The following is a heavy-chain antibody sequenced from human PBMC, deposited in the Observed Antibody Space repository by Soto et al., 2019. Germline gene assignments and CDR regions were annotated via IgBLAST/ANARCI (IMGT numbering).Heavy chain of an antibody. V-gene: IGHV1-69*01. CDR1: GGTFNNYA. Sequence: QVQLVQSGAEVKKPGSSVKVSCKASGGTFNNYAISWVRQAPGQGLEWMGGIIPIFGAAHYAQKFQGRVTITADESTSTSYMALSSLRSEDTAVYYCARAYCGGDCTRSYYYYRMDVWGQGTTVSVPS. J-gene: IGHJ6*02. CDR2: IIPIFGAA. D-gene: IGHD2-21*02. CDR3: ARAYCGGDCTRSYYYYRMDV.